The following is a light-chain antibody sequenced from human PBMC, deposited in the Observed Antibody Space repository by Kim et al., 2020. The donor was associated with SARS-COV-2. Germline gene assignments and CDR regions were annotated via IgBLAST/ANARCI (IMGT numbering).Light chain of an antibody. J-gene: IGLJ2*01. CDR3: QSYDSSLSIVV. CDR1: SSNIGAGYD. CDR2: GDN. Sequence: QRVTISCTGSSSNIGAGYDVQWYEQVPGTAPKLLIYGDNNRPSGVPDRFSGSKSDTSASLAITGLQAEDEADYYCQSYDSSLSIVVFGGGTQLTVL. V-gene: IGLV1-40*01.